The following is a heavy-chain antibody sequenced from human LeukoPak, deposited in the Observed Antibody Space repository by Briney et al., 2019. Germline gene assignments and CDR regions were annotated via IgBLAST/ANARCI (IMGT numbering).Heavy chain of an antibody. CDR2: ISSSGSTI. CDR3: ARSYGSGSYYRIYYFDY. J-gene: IGHJ4*02. Sequence: GGSLRLSCAASGFTFSSYEMNWVRQAPGKGLEWVSYISSSGSTIYYADSVKGRFTISRDNAKNSLYLQMNSLRAEDTAVYYCARSYGSGSYYRIYYFDYWGQGTLVTVSS. V-gene: IGHV3-48*03. D-gene: IGHD3-10*01. CDR1: GFTFSSYE.